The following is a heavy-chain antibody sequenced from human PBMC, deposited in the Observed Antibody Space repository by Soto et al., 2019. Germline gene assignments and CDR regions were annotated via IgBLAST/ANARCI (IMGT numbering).Heavy chain of an antibody. CDR1: GFSVSAYY. J-gene: IGHJ5*02. Sequence: GSLRLSCSASGFSVSAYYMTWVRQAPGKGLEWLSNIYRGGTIYYSDSVKGRFTISRDDSRNTLYLHMTNLRAEDTAVYYCARDSRRLPDSCFDPWGQGTLVTVSS. CDR2: IYRGGTI. D-gene: IGHD2-21*02. CDR3: ARDSRRLPDSCFDP. V-gene: IGHV3-53*01.